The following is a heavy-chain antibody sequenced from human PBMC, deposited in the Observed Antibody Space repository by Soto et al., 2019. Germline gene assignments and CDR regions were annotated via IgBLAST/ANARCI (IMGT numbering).Heavy chain of an antibody. D-gene: IGHD1-1*01. CDR3: ARGSPCSTTTCSLNEVWFDP. CDR2: IIPLFGTA. V-gene: IGHV1-69*01. J-gene: IGHJ5*02. Sequence: QVQLLQSGAELKRPGSSVKVSCKASGETFSTFAITWVRQAPGHGPEWMGGIIPLFGTAHYARRCEDRVTMTADESTSTAYMELRGLTSEDTAIYYCARGSPCSTTTCSLNEVWFDPWGQGTRVTVST. CDR1: GETFSTFA.